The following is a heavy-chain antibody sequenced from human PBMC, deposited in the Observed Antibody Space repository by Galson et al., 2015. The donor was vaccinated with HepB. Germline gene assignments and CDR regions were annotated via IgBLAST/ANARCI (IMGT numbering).Heavy chain of an antibody. CDR3: ARYSSGYEKMAFDM. J-gene: IGHJ3*02. CDR1: XXXFSTYX. Sequence: RLSXAASXXXFSTYXXXWVXXAPGKGLEXXXYISRTTNAIYYADSVRGRFTISRDNAKNSLYLEMNSLRDEDTAVYYCARYSSGYEKMAFDMXXQG. CDR2: ISRTTNAI. D-gene: IGHD6-19*01. V-gene: IGHV3-48*02.